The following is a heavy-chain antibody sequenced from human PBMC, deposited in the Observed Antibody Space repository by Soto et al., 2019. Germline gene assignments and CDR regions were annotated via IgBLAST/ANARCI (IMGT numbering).Heavy chain of an antibody. J-gene: IGHJ4*02. CDR2: MDPSDSYT. D-gene: IGHD2-8*01. V-gene: IGHV5-10-1*03. Sequence: EVQLVQSGGEVKKPGESLKISCKGSGYSFPTYWISWMRQMPGKGLEWMGRMDPSDSYTSYRPSFQGHVTISVDKSISTAYLQLSSLQASDTAMYYCARHKKNADALIDYWGQGTLVTVSS. CDR1: GYSFPTYW. CDR3: ARHKKNADALIDY.